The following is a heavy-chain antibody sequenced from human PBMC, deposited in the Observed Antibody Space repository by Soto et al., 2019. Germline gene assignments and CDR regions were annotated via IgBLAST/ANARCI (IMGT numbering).Heavy chain of an antibody. CDR3: ARDNRSGYYFDY. D-gene: IGHD3-22*01. V-gene: IGHV4-30-2*01. CDR2: IYQSGTT. J-gene: IGHJ4*02. CDR1: GDSISSGGYS. Sequence: QVQLQESGSGLVKPSQTLSLTCDVSGDSISSGGYSWNWIRQPPGKGLEWIGNIYQSGTTDYNPSLKSRVXXXVXRSKNQFSLKLSSVTAADTAVYYCARDNRSGYYFDYWGQGTLVTVSS.